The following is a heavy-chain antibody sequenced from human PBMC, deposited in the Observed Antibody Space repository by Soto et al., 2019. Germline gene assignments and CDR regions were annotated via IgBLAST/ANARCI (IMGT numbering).Heavy chain of an antibody. D-gene: IGHD1-26*01. CDR1: GYTFTSYD. V-gene: IGHV1-8*01. CDR2: MNPNSANT. J-gene: IGHJ3*02. CDR3: ARERSSGAFDI. Sequence: QVQLVQSGAEVKKPGASVKVSCKTSGYTFTSYDINWVRQATGQGLEWMGWMNPNSANTAYAQKVQGRVTMTRNTSIITASMELSSLRSEDTAVYYCARERSSGAFDIWGQGTMVTVSS.